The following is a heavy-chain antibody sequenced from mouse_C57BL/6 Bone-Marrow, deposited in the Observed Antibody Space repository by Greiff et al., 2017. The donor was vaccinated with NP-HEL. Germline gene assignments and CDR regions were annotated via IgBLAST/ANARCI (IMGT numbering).Heavy chain of an antibody. V-gene: IGHV1-9*01. CDR2: IYPGSGST. CDR3: ALACYAMDY. CDR1: GYTFTGYW. Sequence: VQLQQSGAELMKPGASVKLSCKATGYTFTGYWIEWVKQRPGHGLEWIGDIYPGSGSTNYNEKFKSKATLTVDTSSSTAYMQLSSLTSEDSAVYYCALACYAMDYWGQGTSVTVSS. J-gene: IGHJ4*01.